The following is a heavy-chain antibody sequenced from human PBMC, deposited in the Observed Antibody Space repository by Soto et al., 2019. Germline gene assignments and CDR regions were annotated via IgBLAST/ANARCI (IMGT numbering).Heavy chain of an antibody. CDR3: ARGGDTAMVYDYYYGMDV. D-gene: IGHD5-18*01. Sequence: EVQLVESGGGLVKPGGSLRLSCAASGFTFSSYSMNWVRQAPGKGLEWVSSISSSSSYIYYADSVKGRFTISRDNAKNSLYLQMNSLRAEDTAVYYCARGGDTAMVYDYYYGMDVWGQGTTVTVSS. CDR1: GFTFSSYS. J-gene: IGHJ6*02. V-gene: IGHV3-21*01. CDR2: ISSSSSYI.